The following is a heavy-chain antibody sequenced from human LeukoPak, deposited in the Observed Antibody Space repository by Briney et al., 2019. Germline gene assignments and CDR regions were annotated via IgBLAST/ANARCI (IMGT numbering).Heavy chain of an antibody. Sequence: TVKVSCKASGGTFSSYAISWVRRAPGQGREWMGRIIPILGIANYAQKFQGRVTITADKSTSTAYMELSSLRSEDTAVYYCARDKGHAAAASLYYFDYWGQGTLVTVSS. CDR3: ARDKGHAAAASLYYFDY. CDR2: IIPILGIA. J-gene: IGHJ4*02. CDR1: GGTFSSYA. V-gene: IGHV1-69*04. D-gene: IGHD6-13*01.